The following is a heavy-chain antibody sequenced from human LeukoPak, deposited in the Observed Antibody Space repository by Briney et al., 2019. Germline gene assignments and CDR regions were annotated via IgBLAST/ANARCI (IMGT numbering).Heavy chain of an antibody. Sequence: GGSLXLSCAASGFTFSSYAMHWVRQAPGKGLEWVAVISYDGSNKYYADSVKGRFTISRDNSKNTLYLQMNSLRAEDTAVYYCARGKAYYYDSSGFDYWGQGTLVTVSS. V-gene: IGHV3-30-3*01. CDR1: GFTFSSYA. CDR2: ISYDGSNK. J-gene: IGHJ4*02. CDR3: ARGKAYYYDSSGFDY. D-gene: IGHD3-22*01.